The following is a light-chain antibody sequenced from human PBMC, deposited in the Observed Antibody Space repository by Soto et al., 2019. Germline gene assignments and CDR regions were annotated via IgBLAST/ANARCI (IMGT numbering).Light chain of an antibody. V-gene: IGLV1-44*01. CDR1: SSNIGSNT. Sequence: QSVLTQPPSASGTPGQRVTISCSGSSSNIGSNTVNWYQQLPGTAPKLLIYSNNQRPSGVPGRFSGSKSGTSASLAISGLQSEDEADYYCAAWDDSLNVYVVFGGGTKLTVL. CDR3: AAWDDSLNVYVV. J-gene: IGLJ2*01. CDR2: SNN.